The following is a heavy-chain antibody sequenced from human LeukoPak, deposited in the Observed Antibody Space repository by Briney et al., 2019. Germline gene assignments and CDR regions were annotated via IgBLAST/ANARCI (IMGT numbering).Heavy chain of an antibody. CDR3: ARGGPTPPNSSGYYPDY. CDR1: GFTFSSYA. Sequence: GGSLRLSCAASGFTFSSYAMSWVRQAPGKGLEWVSAISGSGGSTYYADSVKGRFTISRDNSKNTLYLQMNSLRAEDTAVYYCARGGPTPPNSSGYYPDYWGQGTLVTVSS. CDR2: ISGSGGST. V-gene: IGHV3-23*01. D-gene: IGHD3-22*01. J-gene: IGHJ4*02.